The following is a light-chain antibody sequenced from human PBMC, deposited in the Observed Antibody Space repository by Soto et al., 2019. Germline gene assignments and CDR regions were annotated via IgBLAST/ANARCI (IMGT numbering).Light chain of an antibody. CDR3: QQSYSTPSIT. CDR1: QSISSY. CDR2: AAS. J-gene: IGKJ5*01. Sequence: DIQMTQSPSSLSASVGDRVTITCRASQSISSYLNWYQQQPWKAPKLLIYAASSLQSGVPSRFSGSGSGTDFTPTISSLQPQDFATYYCQQSYSTPSITFGQGTKLDIK. V-gene: IGKV1-39*01.